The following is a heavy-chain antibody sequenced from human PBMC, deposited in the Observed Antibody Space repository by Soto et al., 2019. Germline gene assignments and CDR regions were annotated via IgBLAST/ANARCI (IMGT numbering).Heavy chain of an antibody. CDR2: ISDYGRV. V-gene: IGHV3-74*01. CDR1: GFTFRNYW. J-gene: IGHJ4*02. D-gene: IGHD3-3*01. CDR3: ARGGVEPFDY. Sequence: GGSLRLSXAASGFTFRNYWMHWVRQAPGKGLVWVSRISDYGRVNYADSVEGRFTISRDDAKSELYLQMSSLRLEDTAVYYCARGGVEPFDYWGQGALVTVSS.